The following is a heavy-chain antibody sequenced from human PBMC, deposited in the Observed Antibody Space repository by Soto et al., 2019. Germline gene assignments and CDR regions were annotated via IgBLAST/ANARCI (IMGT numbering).Heavy chain of an antibody. D-gene: IGHD1-26*01. CDR2: IWYDGSNK. J-gene: IGHJ4*02. CDR3: AREGGSYYFDY. Sequence: QVQLVESGGGVVQPGRSLRLSCAASGFTFSSYGMHWVRQAPGKGLEWVAVIWYDGSNKYYADSVKGRFTISRDNSKNPLYLQMNSLRAEDTAVYSCAREGGSYYFDYWGQGTLVTVSS. V-gene: IGHV3-33*01. CDR1: GFTFSSYG.